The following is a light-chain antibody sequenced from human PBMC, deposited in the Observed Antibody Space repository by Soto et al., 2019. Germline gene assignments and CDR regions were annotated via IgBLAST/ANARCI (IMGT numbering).Light chain of an antibody. J-gene: IGKJ2*01. Sequence: EIVLTQSPGTLSLSPGERATLSCRASQSVSSSYLAWYQQKPGQAPRLLIYGASSRATGIPDRFSGSGSGTDFTHTISRLEPDDFAVYYGQQYGSSHTFGQGTKLEIK. CDR1: QSVSSSY. V-gene: IGKV3-20*01. CDR3: QQYGSSHT. CDR2: GAS.